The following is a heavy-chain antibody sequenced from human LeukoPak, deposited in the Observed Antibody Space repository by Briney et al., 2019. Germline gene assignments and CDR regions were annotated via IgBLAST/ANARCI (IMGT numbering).Heavy chain of an antibody. CDR1: GFTVSSNY. V-gene: IGHV3-53*01. CDR2: IYSGGST. Sequence: GGSLRLSCAASGFTVSSNYTSWVRQAPGKGLEWVSVIYSGGSTYYADSVKGRFTISRDNSKNTLYLQMNSLRAEDTAVYYCARGSAGVLRYFDWLFTFDYWGQGTLVTVSS. D-gene: IGHD3-9*01. J-gene: IGHJ4*02. CDR3: ARGSAGVLRYFDWLFTFDY.